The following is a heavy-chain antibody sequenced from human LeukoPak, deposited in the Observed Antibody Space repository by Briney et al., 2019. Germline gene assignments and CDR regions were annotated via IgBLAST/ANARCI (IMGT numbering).Heavy chain of an antibody. CDR3: ARDYYDSSGHYLDY. D-gene: IGHD3-22*01. CDR1: GFTFSSYW. J-gene: IGHJ4*02. V-gene: IGHV3-7*01. Sequence: GGSLRLSCAASGFTFSSYWMSWVRQAPGKGLEWVANIKQDGSEKYYVDSVKGRFTISRDNAKNSLYLQMNSLRAEDTAVYYCARDYYDSSGHYLDYWGQGTLVTVSS. CDR2: IKQDGSEK.